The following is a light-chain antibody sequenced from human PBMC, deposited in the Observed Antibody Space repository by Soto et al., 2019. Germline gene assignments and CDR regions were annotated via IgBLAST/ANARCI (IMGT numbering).Light chain of an antibody. CDR2: GAS. V-gene: IGKV3-15*01. CDR1: QRVSSN. Sequence: EIVMTQSPATLSVSPGERATLSCRASQRVSSNLAWYQQNPGQAPRLLFYGASTRATGIPARFSGSGSGTEFTLTVSSLQSEDFAVYYCQQYNIWPWTFGQGTKLDIK. J-gene: IGKJ1*01. CDR3: QQYNIWPWT.